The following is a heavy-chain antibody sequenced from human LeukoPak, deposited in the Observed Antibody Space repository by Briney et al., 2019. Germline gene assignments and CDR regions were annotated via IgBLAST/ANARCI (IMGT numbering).Heavy chain of an antibody. J-gene: IGHJ5*02. CDR3: ARDKGYNWFDP. CDR2: MSYDGTKE. CDR1: GFSFSSYA. Sequence: PGGSLRLSCAASGFSFSSYAMHWVRQAPAKGLEWVAFMSYDGTKEHYADSVKGRFTISRDNSMNTLYLQMNSLRAEDTAVYYCARDKGYNWFDPWGQGTLVTVSS. V-gene: IGHV3-30*03.